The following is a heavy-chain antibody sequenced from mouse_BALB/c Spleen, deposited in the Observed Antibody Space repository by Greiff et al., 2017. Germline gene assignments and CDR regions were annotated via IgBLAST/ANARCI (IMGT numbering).Heavy chain of an antibody. J-gene: IGHJ4*01. Sequence: EVNVVESGGGLVQPGGSLKLSCAASGFTFSSYTMSWVRQTPEKRLEWVAYISNGGGSTYYPDTVKGRFTISRDNAKNTLYLQMSSLKSEDTAMYYCARQGGNFYAMDYWGQGTSVTVSS. D-gene: IGHD2-1*01. CDR3: ARQGGNFYAMDY. V-gene: IGHV5-12-2*01. CDR2: ISNGGGST. CDR1: GFTFSSYT.